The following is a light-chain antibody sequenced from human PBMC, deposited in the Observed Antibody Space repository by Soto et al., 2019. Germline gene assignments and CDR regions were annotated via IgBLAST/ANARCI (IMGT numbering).Light chain of an antibody. Sequence: QSVLTQPASVSGSPGQSITISCTGTSSDVGGFNSVSWYQQHPGKAPKLMMYDVSDRPSGVSDRFSGSKSGNTASLTLSGLQGEDEADYYCSSYTSRSTYVFGTGTKLTVI. J-gene: IGLJ1*01. CDR3: SSYTSRSTYV. CDR1: SSDVGGFNS. CDR2: DVS. V-gene: IGLV2-14*03.